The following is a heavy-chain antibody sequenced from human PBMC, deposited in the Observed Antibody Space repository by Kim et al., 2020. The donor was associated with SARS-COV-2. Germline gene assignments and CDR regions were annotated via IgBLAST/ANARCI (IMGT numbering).Heavy chain of an antibody. V-gene: IGHV1-18*01. Sequence: ASVKVSCKASGYTFTSYGISWVRQAPGQGLEWMGWISAYNGNTNYAQKLQGRVTMTTDTSTSTAYMELRSLRSDDTAVYYCARFLAGHYYDSSGYFDYWGQGTLVTVSS. CDR2: ISAYNGNT. J-gene: IGHJ4*02. CDR3: ARFLAGHYYDSSGYFDY. D-gene: IGHD3-22*01. CDR1: GYTFTSYG.